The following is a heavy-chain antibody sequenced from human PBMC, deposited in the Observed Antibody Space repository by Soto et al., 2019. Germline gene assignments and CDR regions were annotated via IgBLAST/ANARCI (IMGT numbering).Heavy chain of an antibody. V-gene: IGHV3-23*01. CDR3: AKGSQYYYDSSGYFDY. CDR2: VSGSGNFT. CDR1: GFTFRSYA. Sequence: GGSLRLSCAASGFTFRSYAMSWVRQAPGKGLEWVSVVSGSGNFTSYADSVKGRFTISSDNSKNTLHLQMNSLRAEDTAVYYCAKGSQYYYDSSGYFDYWGLGTLVTVSS. J-gene: IGHJ4*02. D-gene: IGHD3-22*01.